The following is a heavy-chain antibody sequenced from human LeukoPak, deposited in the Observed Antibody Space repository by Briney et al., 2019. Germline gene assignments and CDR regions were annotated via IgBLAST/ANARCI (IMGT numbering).Heavy chain of an antibody. CDR2: IYSGGRT. Sequence: PGGSLRLSCAASGFTVSSNYMSWVRQAPGKGLEWVSVIYSGGRTYYADSVKGRFTISRHNSKNTLYLQMNSLRAEDTAVYYCARLFYDSSGYFDRAVFDYWGQGTLVTVSS. J-gene: IGHJ4*02. CDR3: ARLFYDSSGYFDRAVFDY. V-gene: IGHV3-53*04. CDR1: GFTVSSNY. D-gene: IGHD3-22*01.